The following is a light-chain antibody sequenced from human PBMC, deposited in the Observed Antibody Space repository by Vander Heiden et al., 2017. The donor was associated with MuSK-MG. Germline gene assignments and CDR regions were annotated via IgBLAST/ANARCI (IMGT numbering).Light chain of an antibody. J-gene: IGKJ3*01. V-gene: IGKV3-11*01. Sequence: EIVLTQSPATLSLSPGERATLSCRASQSVSSYLAWYQQKPGQAPRLLIYDASNRATGIPARFSGSGSGTDFTLTISSLEPEDFAVYYCQQRSNWPPGLTFGHGTKVGIK. CDR2: DAS. CDR1: QSVSSY. CDR3: QQRSNWPPGLT.